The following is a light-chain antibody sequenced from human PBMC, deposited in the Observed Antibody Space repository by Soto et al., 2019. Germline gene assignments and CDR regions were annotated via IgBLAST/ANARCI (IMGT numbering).Light chain of an antibody. CDR3: SSYTSSTTLYV. Sequence: QLVLTQPASVSGSPGQSITISCTGASSDVGGYNYVSWYQQLPGKAPKLIIYDVSNRPSGVSNRFSASKSANAASLTISGLQSEDEADSYCSSYTSSTTLYVFGTGTKVTVL. CDR2: DVS. V-gene: IGLV2-14*03. J-gene: IGLJ1*01. CDR1: SSDVGGYNY.